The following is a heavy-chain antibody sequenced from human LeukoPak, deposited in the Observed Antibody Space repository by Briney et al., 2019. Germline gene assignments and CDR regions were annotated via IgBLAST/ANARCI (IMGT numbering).Heavy chain of an antibody. Sequence: RPGGSLRLSCAASGFTFDDYGMSWVRQVPGKGLEWVSGINWNRVSTGYADSVKGRFTISRDNAKNSLYLQMNSLRAEDTAFYYCARDLLGYCSGGSCYPYYFDYWGQGTLVTVSS. CDR3: ARDLLGYCSGGSCYPYYFDY. CDR1: GFTFDDYG. D-gene: IGHD2-15*01. J-gene: IGHJ4*02. V-gene: IGHV3-20*04. CDR2: INWNRVST.